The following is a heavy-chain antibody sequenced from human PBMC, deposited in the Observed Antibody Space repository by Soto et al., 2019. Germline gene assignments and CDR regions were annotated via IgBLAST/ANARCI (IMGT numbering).Heavy chain of an antibody. CDR3: AKDRYFETHNWFDP. D-gene: IGHD3-9*01. Sequence: PGGSLRLSCVASGFTFSNYAMSWVRQAPGKGLEWVSAISGSGSGTYYADSVRGRFTTSRDNSKNTLYLQMNSLRGEDTAIYYCAKDRYFETHNWFDPWGQGTLVTVSS. V-gene: IGHV3-23*01. CDR2: ISGSGSGT. J-gene: IGHJ5*02. CDR1: GFTFSNYA.